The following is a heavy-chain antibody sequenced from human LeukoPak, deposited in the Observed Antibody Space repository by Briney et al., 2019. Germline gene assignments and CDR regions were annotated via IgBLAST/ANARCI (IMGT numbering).Heavy chain of an antibody. CDR3: AKDRLWATWRVSDFDY. J-gene: IGHJ4*02. Sequence: GGTLRLSCAASGFTFSSYGMSWVRQAPGKGLEWVSAISGSGGSTYYADSVKGRFTISRDNSKNTLYLQMNSLRAEDTAVYYCAKDRLWATWRVSDFDYWGRGTLVTVSS. D-gene: IGHD5-12*01. CDR2: ISGSGGST. CDR1: GFTFSSYG. V-gene: IGHV3-23*01.